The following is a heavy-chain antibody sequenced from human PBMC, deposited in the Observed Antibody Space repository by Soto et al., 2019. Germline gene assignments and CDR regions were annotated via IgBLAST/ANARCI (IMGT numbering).Heavy chain of an antibody. CDR1: GASIRTSD. D-gene: IGHD6-13*01. J-gene: IGHJ1*01. CDR2: INHSGST. Sequence: SETMSLTCTVAGASIRTSDWTWIRQPPGKGLEWIAYINHSGSTNYNPSLKSRVTISVDTSKNQFSLKLSSVTAADTAVYYCARGRIAAAGTKIKYFQHWGQGTLVTVSS. CDR3: ARGRIAAAGTKIKYFQH. V-gene: IGHV4-59*12.